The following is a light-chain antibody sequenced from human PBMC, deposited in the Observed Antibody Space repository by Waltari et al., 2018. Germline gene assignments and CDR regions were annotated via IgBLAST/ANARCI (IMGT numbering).Light chain of an antibody. J-gene: IGKJ4*01. V-gene: IGKV1-33*01. CDR2: DVS. Sequence: DVQMTQSPSSLSASVGDRVTITCQASQDIKTYLNWYQQKSGKAPKVVIYDVSHLATGVTSRFSGTGYGTQFTLTISSLQPEDIATYYCQQYEDESTFGGGTKVEVK. CDR3: QQYEDEST. CDR1: QDIKTY.